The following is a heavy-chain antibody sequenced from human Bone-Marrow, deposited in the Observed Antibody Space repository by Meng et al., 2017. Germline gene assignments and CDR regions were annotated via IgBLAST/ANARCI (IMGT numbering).Heavy chain of an antibody. V-gene: IGHV4-4*03. CDR2: FHHSGTT. CDR1: GASVSSGYW. D-gene: IGHD6-19*01. J-gene: IGHJ4*02. CDR3: AASSGWYRIDS. Sequence: QVHLQGSGPGLVKPPGTLSLTCGVPGASVSSGYWWTWVRQPPGKGLEWIGEFHHSGTTNYNPSLRSRVTISVDTSKNQFSLRLTSVTAADTAVYYCAASSGWYRIDSWGQGTLVTVSS.